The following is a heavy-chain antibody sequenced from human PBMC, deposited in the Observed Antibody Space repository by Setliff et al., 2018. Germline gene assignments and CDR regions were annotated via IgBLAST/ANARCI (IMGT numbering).Heavy chain of an antibody. Sequence: SETLSLTCSVSGGSITGHYWSWIRQTPGKGLEWIGYSHYTGSPNYKNPSLASRATISADSAKNQVSLRLSSVTAADTAVYYCARWMEYYQRDNRGEGGMDVWGKGTTVTVSS. J-gene: IGHJ6*03. D-gene: IGHD2-2*01. CDR1: GGSITGHY. V-gene: IGHV4-59*11. CDR2: SHYTGSP. CDR3: ARWMEYYQRDNRGEGGMDV.